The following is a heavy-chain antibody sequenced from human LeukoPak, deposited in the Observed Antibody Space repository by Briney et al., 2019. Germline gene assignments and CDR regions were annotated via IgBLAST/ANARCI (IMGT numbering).Heavy chain of an antibody. CDR2: ISAYNGNT. V-gene: IGHV1-18*01. CDR1: GYTFTSYG. J-gene: IGHJ6*03. CDR3: ARRTRIDGHYYYYMDV. Sequence: ASVKVSCKASGYTFTSYGISWVRQAPGQGLDWMGWISAYNGNTNYAQKLQGRVTMTTDTSTSTAYMELRSLRSDDTAVYYCARRTRIDGHYYYYMDVWGKGTTVTVSS. D-gene: IGHD3-22*01.